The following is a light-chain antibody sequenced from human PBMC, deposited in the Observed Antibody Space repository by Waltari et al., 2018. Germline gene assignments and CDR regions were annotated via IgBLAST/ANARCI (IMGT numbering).Light chain of an antibody. CDR3: VQTLQTPPWT. Sequence: DIVMTQSPLSLPVTPGEPASISCRSSQSLLNSNGYNYLDWYVQKPGQSPQHLIYLGSYRASGVPDRFSASGSGTDFTLKISGVEAEDVGVYYCVQTLQTPPWTFGQGTKVEIK. CDR2: LGS. J-gene: IGKJ1*01. CDR1: QSLLNSNGYNY. V-gene: IGKV2-28*01.